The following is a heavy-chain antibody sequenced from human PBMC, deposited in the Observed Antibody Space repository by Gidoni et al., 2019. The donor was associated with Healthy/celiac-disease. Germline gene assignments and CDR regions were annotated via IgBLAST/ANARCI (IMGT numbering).Heavy chain of an antibody. V-gene: IGHV1-2*02. Sequence: QVQRVKSGAEGKKPGASVKVSRRASGYTVTGYGMHWVRQAPGQGLEWMGWINPNSGGTNYAQKFQGRVTMTRDTSISTAYMELSRLRSDDTAVYYCARDGSPSVHLERGLFDYWGQGTLVTVSS. CDR3: ARDGSPSVHLERGLFDY. CDR1: GYTVTGYG. J-gene: IGHJ4*02. D-gene: IGHD1-1*01. CDR2: INPNSGGT.